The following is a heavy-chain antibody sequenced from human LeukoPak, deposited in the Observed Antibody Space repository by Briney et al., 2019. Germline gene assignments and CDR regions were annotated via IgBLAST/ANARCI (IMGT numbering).Heavy chain of an antibody. J-gene: IGHJ4*02. CDR3: ARDRELGF. V-gene: IGHV4-59*01. CDR2: IYNSGNT. D-gene: IGHD1-7*01. CDR1: GGSISIYY. Sequence: PPETLSLTCTVSGGSISIYYWSWIRQPPGKGLEWIGYIYNSGNTNYNPSLKSRVTISVDTSKNQFSLKLSSVTAADTAVYYCARDRELGFWGQGILVTVSS.